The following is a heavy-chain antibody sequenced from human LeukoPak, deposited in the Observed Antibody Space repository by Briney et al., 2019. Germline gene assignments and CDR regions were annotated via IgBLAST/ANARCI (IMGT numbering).Heavy chain of an antibody. CDR3: AKDGKIVVVPAAIDY. D-gene: IGHD2-2*01. Sequence: GGTLRLSCAASGFTFSSYGMSWVRQAPGKGLEWVSTISGSGGSTYYADSVKGRFTISRDNSKNTLYLQMNSLRAEDTAVYYCAKDGKIVVVPAAIDYWGQGTLVTVSS. CDR1: GFTFSSYG. J-gene: IGHJ4*02. CDR2: ISGSGGST. V-gene: IGHV3-23*01.